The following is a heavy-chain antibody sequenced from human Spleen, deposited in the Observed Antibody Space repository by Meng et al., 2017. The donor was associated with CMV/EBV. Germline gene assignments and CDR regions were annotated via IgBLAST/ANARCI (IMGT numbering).Heavy chain of an antibody. CDR3: AKDGYECWSNSCQRDYYSYGIDV. CDR1: GFTFSSYA. J-gene: IGHJ6*02. D-gene: IGHD3/OR15-3a*01. CDR2: SYSAGSST. Sequence: GGSLRLSCAVSGFTFSSYAMSWVRQAPGKGLEWVSISYSAGSSTYYADSVEGRFTISRDESHNTLFLQMNSLRAEDTAVYYCAKDGYECWSNSCQRDYYSYGIDVWGQGTTVTVSS. V-gene: IGHV3-23*03.